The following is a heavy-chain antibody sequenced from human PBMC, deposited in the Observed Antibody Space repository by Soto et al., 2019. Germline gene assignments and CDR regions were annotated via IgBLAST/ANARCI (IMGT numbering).Heavy chain of an antibody. CDR3: ALSHTVTTDY. V-gene: IGHV3-74*01. CDR1: GLTFSSYW. Sequence: EVQLVESGGGLVQPGGSLRLSCAASGLTFSSYWMHWVRQAPGKGLVWVSRINSDGSSTSYADSVKGRFTISRDNAKNTLYVQVNSRRAEDTAVYYCALSHTVTTDYWGQGTLVTVSS. CDR2: INSDGSST. D-gene: IGHD4-17*01. J-gene: IGHJ4*02.